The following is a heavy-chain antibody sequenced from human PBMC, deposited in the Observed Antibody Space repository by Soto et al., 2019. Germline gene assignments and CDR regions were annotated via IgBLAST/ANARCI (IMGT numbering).Heavy chain of an antibody. D-gene: IGHD3-10*01. CDR2: INPNSGGT. J-gene: IGHJ6*02. CDR3: ARNTELSGSHPFYYGMDV. CDR1: GYTFTGYY. Sequence: ASVKVSCKASGYTFTGYYMHWVRQAPGQGLEWMGWINPNSGGTNYAQKFQGWVTMTRDTSITTAYMELSRLRSDDTAVYYCARNTELSGSHPFYYGMDVWGQGTTVTVS. V-gene: IGHV1-2*04.